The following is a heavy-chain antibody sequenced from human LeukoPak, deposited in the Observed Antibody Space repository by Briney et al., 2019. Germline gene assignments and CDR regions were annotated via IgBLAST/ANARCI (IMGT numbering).Heavy chain of an antibody. D-gene: IGHD3-10*01. CDR2: IYYSGST. CDR1: GGSISSSSYY. Sequence: SETLSLTCTVSGGSISSSSYYWGWIRQPPGKGLEWIGSIYYSGSTYYNPSLKSRVTISVDTSKNQFSLKLSSVTAADTAVYYCALKGFWFGELHTYFDYWGQGTLVTVSS. V-gene: IGHV4-39*01. J-gene: IGHJ4*02. CDR3: ALKGFWFGELHTYFDY.